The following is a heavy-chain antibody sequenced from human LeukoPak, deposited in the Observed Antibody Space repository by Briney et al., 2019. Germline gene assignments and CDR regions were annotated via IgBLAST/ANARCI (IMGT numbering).Heavy chain of an antibody. Sequence: GGSLRLSCAASGFTFSSYGMHWVRQAPGKGLEWVAVISYDGSNKYYADSVKGRFTISRDNSKNTLYLQMNSLRAEDTAVYYCARDQRYDSSGPFDYWGQGTLVTVSS. D-gene: IGHD3-22*01. CDR1: GFTFSSYG. J-gene: IGHJ4*02. CDR3: ARDQRYDSSGPFDY. V-gene: IGHV3-30*19. CDR2: ISYDGSNK.